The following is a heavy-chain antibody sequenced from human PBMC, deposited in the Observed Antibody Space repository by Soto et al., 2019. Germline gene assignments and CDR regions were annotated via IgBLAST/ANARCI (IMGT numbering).Heavy chain of an antibody. V-gene: IGHV3-9*01. J-gene: IGHJ4*02. CDR3: ATAERRSSVWGSYRYFTDY. CDR2: ISWNSGSI. CDR1: GFTFDDYA. Sequence: GGSLRLSCAASGFTFDDYAMHWVRQAPGKGLEWVSGISWNSGSIGYADSVKGRFTISRDNAKNALYLQMNSLRAEDTSLYYCATAERRSSVWGSYRYFTDYWGQGTLVTVSS. D-gene: IGHD3-16*02.